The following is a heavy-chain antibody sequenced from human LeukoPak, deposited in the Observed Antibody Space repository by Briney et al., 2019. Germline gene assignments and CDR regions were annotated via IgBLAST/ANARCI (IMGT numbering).Heavy chain of an antibody. V-gene: IGHV1-2*02. D-gene: IGHD6-19*01. J-gene: IGHJ4*02. Sequence: ASVKVSCKASGYTFTGYYMHWVRQAPGQGLEWVGWINPNSGGTNYAQKFQGRVTMTRDTSISTAYMELSRLRSDDTAVYYCARDTVAGTEDSDYWGQGTLVTVSS. CDR2: INPNSGGT. CDR1: GYTFTGYY. CDR3: ARDTVAGTEDSDY.